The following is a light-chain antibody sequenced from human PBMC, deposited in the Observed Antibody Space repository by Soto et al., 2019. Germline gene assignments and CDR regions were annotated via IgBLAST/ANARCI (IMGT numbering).Light chain of an antibody. CDR2: GAS. CDR1: QGISND. CDR3: QKYNGGPLT. Sequence: DIHMTQSPSSLSSSLGDIVTITFLASQGISNDLAWHQQKPGRVPELLIYGASTLQSGVPSRFSGSGSGTDFTLTISSLQPEDVATYYCQKYNGGPLTFGGGTKVDIK. J-gene: IGKJ4*01. V-gene: IGKV1-27*01.